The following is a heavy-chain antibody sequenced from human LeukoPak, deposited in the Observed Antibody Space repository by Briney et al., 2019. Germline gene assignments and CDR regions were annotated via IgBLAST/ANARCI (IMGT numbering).Heavy chain of an antibody. J-gene: IGHJ6*02. CDR1: GGSISSYY. CDR3: ARRGRCYDV. D-gene: IGHD4/OR15-4a*01. Sequence: PSETLSLTCTVSGGSISSYYWSWIRQPPGKGLEWIGYIYYSGSTNYNPSLKSGVTISVDTSKNQFSLKLSSVTAADTAVYYCARRGRCYDVWGQGTTVTVSS. CDR2: IYYSGST. V-gene: IGHV4-59*08.